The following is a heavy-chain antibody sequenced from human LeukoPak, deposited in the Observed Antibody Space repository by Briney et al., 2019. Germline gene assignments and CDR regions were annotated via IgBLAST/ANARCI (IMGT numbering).Heavy chain of an antibody. CDR3: ARGVDYYGV. CDR1: GFTFSSYS. D-gene: IGHD3-10*01. Sequence: GSLRLSCAASGFTFSSYSMNWVRQAPGKGLEWIGDMYYSGNTYYNPSLKSRVTISVDTSKKQFSLKLSSVTAADTAVYYCARGVDYYGVWGQGTLVTVSS. CDR2: MYYSGNT. J-gene: IGHJ4*02. V-gene: IGHV4-34*01.